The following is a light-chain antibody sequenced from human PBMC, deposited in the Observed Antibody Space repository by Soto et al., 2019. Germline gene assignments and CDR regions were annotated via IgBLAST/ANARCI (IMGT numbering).Light chain of an antibody. Sequence: QSVLTQPPSVSGAPGQTVTISCTGSSSNIGAGYDVHWYQQFPGTAPKLLISGNNNRPSGVPDRFSGSKSGTSASLAITGLQADDEADYYCQSYDSSLSAFVFATGTKVTVL. CDR2: GNN. CDR3: QSYDSSLSAFV. CDR1: SSNIGAGYD. V-gene: IGLV1-40*01. J-gene: IGLJ1*01.